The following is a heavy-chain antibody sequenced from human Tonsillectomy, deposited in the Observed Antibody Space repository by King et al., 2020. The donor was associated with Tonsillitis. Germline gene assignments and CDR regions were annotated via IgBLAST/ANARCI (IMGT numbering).Heavy chain of an antibody. V-gene: IGHV4-30-2*01. CDR1: GGSISSGGYS. CDR2: IYHSGST. J-gene: IGHJ2*01. D-gene: IGHD3-10*01. Sequence: QLQESGPGLVKPSQTLSLTCAVSGGSISSGGYSWSWIRQPPGKGLEWIGYIYHSGSTYYNPSLKSRVTISVDRSKNQFSLKLSSVTAADTAVYYCARVHHYGTPAGGWYFDPWGRGTLVTVSS. CDR3: ARVHHYGTPAGGWYFDP.